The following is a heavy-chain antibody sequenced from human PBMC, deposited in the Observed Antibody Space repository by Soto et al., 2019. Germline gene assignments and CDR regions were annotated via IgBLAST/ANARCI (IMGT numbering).Heavy chain of an antibody. CDR3: ARGRYCLTGRCFPNWFDS. Sequence: RSLTCSVSGDSISTVDYFWAWIRQPPGQALEYIGYIYKSTTTYYNPSFESRVATSLDTSKSQFSLTVTSVTAADTAVYFCARGRYCLTGRCFPNWFDSWGQGTLVTVSS. CDR1: GDSISTVDYF. CDR2: IYKSTTT. J-gene: IGHJ5*01. V-gene: IGHV4-30-4*01. D-gene: IGHD2-15*01.